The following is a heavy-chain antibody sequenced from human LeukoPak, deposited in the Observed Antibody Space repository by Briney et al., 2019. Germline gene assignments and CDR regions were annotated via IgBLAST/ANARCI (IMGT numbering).Heavy chain of an antibody. CDR1: GFTFSSYW. V-gene: IGHV3-74*01. CDR2: INSDGSST. CDR3: ARGGDDYVWGSPLDY. J-gene: IGHJ4*02. D-gene: IGHD3-16*01. Sequence: GGSLRLSCAASGFTFSSYWMHWVRHAPGKGLVWVSRINSDGSSTSYADSVKGRFTISRDNAKNTLYLQMNSLRAEDTAVYYCARGGDDYVWGSPLDYWGQGALVTVSS.